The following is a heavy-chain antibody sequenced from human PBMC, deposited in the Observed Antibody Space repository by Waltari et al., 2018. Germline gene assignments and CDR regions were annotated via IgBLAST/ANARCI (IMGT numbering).Heavy chain of an antibody. V-gene: IGHV3-48*01. D-gene: IGHD6-19*01. CDR2: ISSSSSTI. CDR1: GFTFSSYS. Sequence: EVQLVESGGGLVQPGGSLRLSCAASGFTFSSYSMNWVPQAPGKGLEWVSYISSSSSTIYYADSVKGRFTISRDNAKNSLYLQMNSLRAEDTAVYYCASSEQWLEQDYFDYWGQGTLVTVSS. J-gene: IGHJ4*02. CDR3: ASSEQWLEQDYFDY.